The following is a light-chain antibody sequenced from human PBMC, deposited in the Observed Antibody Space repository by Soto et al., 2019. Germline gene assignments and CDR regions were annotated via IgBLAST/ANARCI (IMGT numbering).Light chain of an antibody. V-gene: IGLV1-44*01. Sequence: QSVLTQPPSASGTPGQRVTISCSGSNSNIGSNPVHWYQQFPGTAPKVLIHSNNNRPSGVPDRFSGSKSGTSASLAIAGLQADDEADFYCQSYDPTLRTSLFGGGTQLTVL. J-gene: IGLJ7*01. CDR2: SNN. CDR1: NSNIGSNP. CDR3: QSYDPTLRTSL.